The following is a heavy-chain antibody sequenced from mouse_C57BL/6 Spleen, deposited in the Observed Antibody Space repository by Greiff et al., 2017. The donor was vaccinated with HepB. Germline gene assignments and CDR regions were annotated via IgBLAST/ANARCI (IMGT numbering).Heavy chain of an antibody. V-gene: IGHV3-6*01. CDR1: GYSITSGYY. CDR3: AREGTGNWYFDV. D-gene: IGHD4-1*01. CDR2: ISYDGSN. Sequence: EVQRVESGPGLVKPSQSLSLTCSVTGYSITSGYYWNWIRQFPGNKLEWMGYISYDGSNNYNPSLKNRISITRDTSKNQFFLKLNSVTTEDTATYYCAREGTGNWYFDVWGTGTTVTVSS. J-gene: IGHJ1*03.